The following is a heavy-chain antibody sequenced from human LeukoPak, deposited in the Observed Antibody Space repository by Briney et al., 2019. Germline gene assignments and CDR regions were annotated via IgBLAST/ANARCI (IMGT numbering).Heavy chain of an antibody. J-gene: IGHJ6*02. Sequence: GVSLRLSCAASGFTFSRYWMSWVREAPGKGVEWVANINQDGSEKYYVDSVQGLFTISRDNAKNSLYLQMNSLRAEDTAVYCCARDFYGPYYYYGMDVWGQGTTVTVS. CDR2: INQDGSEK. D-gene: IGHD4-17*01. CDR1: GFTFSRYW. CDR3: ARDFYGPYYYYGMDV. V-gene: IGHV3-7*05.